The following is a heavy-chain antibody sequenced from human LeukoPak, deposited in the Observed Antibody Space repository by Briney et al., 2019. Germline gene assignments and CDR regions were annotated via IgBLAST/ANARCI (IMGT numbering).Heavy chain of an antibody. J-gene: IGHJ3*02. D-gene: IGHD4-11*01. CDR1: GGSIRSSTYY. V-gene: IGHV4-39*07. CDR3: ARALSGTTDVFDI. CDR2: IFYSGST. Sequence: PSETLSLTCSVSGGSIRSSTYYWGWIRQPPGKGLEWIGSIFYSGSTYYNPSLKSRVTISVDTSKKQLSLKLSSVTAADTAVYYCARALSGTTDVFDIWGQGTVVTVSS.